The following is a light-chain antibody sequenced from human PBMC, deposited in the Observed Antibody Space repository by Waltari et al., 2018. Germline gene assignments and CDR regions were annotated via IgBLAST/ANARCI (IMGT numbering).Light chain of an antibody. CDR2: WAS. J-gene: IGKJ1*01. Sequence: DIVMTQSPDSLAVSLGERATFNCKSSQTVLYSSNNKNYLSWYQQKPGQPPKLLIYWASTRQSGVPDRFSGSWSGTDFTLTISSLQTEDVAVYYCQQYYSTPWTFGQGTKVEIK. CDR1: QTVLYSSNNKNY. V-gene: IGKV4-1*01. CDR3: QQYYSTPWT.